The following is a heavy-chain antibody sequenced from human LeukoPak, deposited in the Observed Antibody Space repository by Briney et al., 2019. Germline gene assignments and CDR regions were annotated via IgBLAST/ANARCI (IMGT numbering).Heavy chain of an antibody. V-gene: IGHV4-59*12. J-gene: IGHJ6*03. Sequence: SETLSLTCTVSGGSISSYYWSWIRQPPGKGLEWIGYIYYSGTTNYNPSLKSRAIISVDTSKNQFSLKLSSVTAADTAVYYCARERGGSARYYYYYMDVWGKGTTVTISS. D-gene: IGHD3-10*01. CDR3: ARERGGSARYYYYYMDV. CDR1: GGSISSYY. CDR2: IYYSGTT.